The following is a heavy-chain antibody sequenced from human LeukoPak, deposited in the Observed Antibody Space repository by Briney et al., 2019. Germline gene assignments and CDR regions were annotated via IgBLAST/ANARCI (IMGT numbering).Heavy chain of an antibody. V-gene: IGHV4-34*01. Sequence: PSETLSLTCAVYGGSFSGYYWSWIRQPPGKGLEWIGEINHSGSTNYNPSLKSRVTISVDTSKNQFSLKLSSVTAADTAVYYCARDCSGGSCYSNYFDYWGQGTLVTVSS. CDR1: GGSFSGYY. CDR2: INHSGST. D-gene: IGHD2-15*01. J-gene: IGHJ4*02. CDR3: ARDCSGGSCYSNYFDY.